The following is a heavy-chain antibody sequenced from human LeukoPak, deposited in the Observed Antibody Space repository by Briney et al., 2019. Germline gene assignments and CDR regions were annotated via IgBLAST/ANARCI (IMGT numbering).Heavy chain of an antibody. CDR1: GFPFRVRW. CDR3: ATDLYYTFDY. Sequence: PGGSLRLSCTASGFPFRVRWMHWVRQAPGKGLVWISLIKKDGFFSTYADSVKGRFTISRDDAKNTLYLQMDSLRADDTAVYYFATDLYYTFDYWGRGTLVTVSS. CDR2: IKKDGFFS. V-gene: IGHV3-74*01. D-gene: IGHD1-26*01. J-gene: IGHJ4*02.